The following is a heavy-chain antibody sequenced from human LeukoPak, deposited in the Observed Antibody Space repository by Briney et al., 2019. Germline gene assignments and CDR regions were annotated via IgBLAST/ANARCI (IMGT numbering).Heavy chain of an antibody. J-gene: IGHJ4*02. D-gene: IGHD2-21*01. V-gene: IGHV3-21*04. CDR2: ISSSSSYI. CDR3: ATSRGEQFNH. Sequence: GGSLRLSCAASGFTFSSYSMNWVRQAPGKGLEWVSSISSSSSYIYYADSVKGRFTISRDNSRNTVHLQMNSLRAEDTAVYYCATSRGEQFNHWGQGTLVTVSS. CDR1: GFTFSSYS.